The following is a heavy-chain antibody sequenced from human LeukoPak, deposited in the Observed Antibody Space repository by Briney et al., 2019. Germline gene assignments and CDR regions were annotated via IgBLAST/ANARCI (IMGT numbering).Heavy chain of an antibody. Sequence: GASVTVSCKASGYTFTCYYMHWVRQAPGQGLEWMGWINPNSGGTNYAQKFQGRVTMTRDTSISTAYMELRSLRSDDTAVYYCARGRGSTSRYWGQGTLVTVSS. V-gene: IGHV1-2*02. D-gene: IGHD5-12*01. CDR1: GYTFTCYY. J-gene: IGHJ4*02. CDR3: ARGRGSTSRY. CDR2: INPNSGGT.